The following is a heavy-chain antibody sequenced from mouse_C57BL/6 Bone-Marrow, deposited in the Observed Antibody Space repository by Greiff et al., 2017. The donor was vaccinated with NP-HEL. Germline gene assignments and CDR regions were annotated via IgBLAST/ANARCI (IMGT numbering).Heavy chain of an antibody. D-gene: IGHD1-1*01. CDR1: GYTFTSYW. V-gene: IGHV1-64*01. Sequence: QVQLQQPGAELVKPGASVKLSCKASGYTFTSYWMHWVKQRPGQGLEWIGMIHPNSGSTNYNEKFKSKATLTVDKSSSSAYMQLSSLTSEDSAVYYCAYYYGSLAYWGQGTLVTVSA. CDR2: IHPNSGST. J-gene: IGHJ3*01. CDR3: AYYYGSLAY.